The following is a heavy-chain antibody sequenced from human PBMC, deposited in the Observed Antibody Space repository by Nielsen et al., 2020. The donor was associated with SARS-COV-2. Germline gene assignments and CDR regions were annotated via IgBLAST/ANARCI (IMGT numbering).Heavy chain of an antibody. J-gene: IGHJ5*02. D-gene: IGHD3-10*01. Sequence: WIRQPPGKGLEWIGYIYYSGSTYYNPSLKSRVTISVDTSKNQFSLKLSSVTAADTAVYYCARGYGGRSRTMVRGVRVENWFDPWGQGTLVTVSS. CDR3: ARGYGGRSRTMVRGVRVENWFDP. CDR2: IYYSGST. V-gene: IGHV4-30-4*01.